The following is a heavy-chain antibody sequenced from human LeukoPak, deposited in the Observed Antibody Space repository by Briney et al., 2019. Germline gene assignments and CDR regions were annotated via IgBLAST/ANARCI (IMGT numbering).Heavy chain of an antibody. CDR1: GFTFSTYA. V-gene: IGHV3-30*02. Sequence: PGGSLRLSCAASGFTFSTYAMTWARQAPGKGLEWVAFIRYDGSNKYYADSVKGRFTISRDNSKNTLYLQMNSLRSEDTAVYYCARESQLLGYDWFDPWGQGTLVTVSS. J-gene: IGHJ5*02. CDR2: IRYDGSNK. CDR3: ARESQLLGYDWFDP. D-gene: IGHD2-2*01.